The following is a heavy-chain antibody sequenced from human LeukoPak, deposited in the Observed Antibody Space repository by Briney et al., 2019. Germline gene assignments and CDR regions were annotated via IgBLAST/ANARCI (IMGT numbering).Heavy chain of an antibody. CDR3: AKGSKAVLFTRDYYLDV. J-gene: IGHJ6*03. D-gene: IGHD6-19*01. CDR1: GFTFSSYG. Sequence: GGSLRLSCAASGFTFSSYGMHWVRQAPGKGLEWVAFIRYDGSNKNYADSVKGRFTISRDNSKNTLYLQMNSLRAEDTAVYYCAKGSKAVLFTRDYYLDVWGKGTTVTISS. V-gene: IGHV3-30*02. CDR2: IRYDGSNK.